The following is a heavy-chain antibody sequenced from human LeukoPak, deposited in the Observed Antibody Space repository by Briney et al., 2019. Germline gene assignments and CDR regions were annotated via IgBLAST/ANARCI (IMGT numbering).Heavy chain of an antibody. CDR3: VRDWRDGYDTDFDY. D-gene: IGHD5-12*01. CDR2: IKNDGGEE. Sequence: PGGSLRLSCTASGFDFGAYWMSWVRQAPGKGLEWVANIKNDGGEELYVDSVMGRFTISRDNAKNSVYLHMSSLRAEDTAVYYCVRDWRDGYDTDFDYWGQGTLVTVSS. J-gene: IGHJ4*02. V-gene: IGHV3-7*01. CDR1: GFDFGAYW.